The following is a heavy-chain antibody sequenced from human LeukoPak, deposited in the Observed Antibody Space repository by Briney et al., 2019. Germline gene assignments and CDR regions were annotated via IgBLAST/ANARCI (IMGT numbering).Heavy chain of an antibody. D-gene: IGHD3-22*01. CDR2: ISGSGDDT. V-gene: IGHV3-23*01. Sequence: GGSLRLSCAASGFTFSNYAMSWVRQAPGKGLEWVSTISGSGDDTYYADSVKGRFTISRDHSKNTLYLQMNSLRAEDTAVYYCAKDLPFYYDSTGYYSYYFDFWGQGTLVIVSS. CDR3: AKDLPFYYDSTGYYSYYFDF. CDR1: GFTFSNYA. J-gene: IGHJ4*02.